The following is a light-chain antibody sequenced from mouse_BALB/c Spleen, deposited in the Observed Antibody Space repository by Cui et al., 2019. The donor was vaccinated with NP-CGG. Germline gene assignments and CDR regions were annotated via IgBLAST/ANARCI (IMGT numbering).Light chain of an antibody. CDR2: GTN. CDR1: TGAVTTSNY. Sequence: QAVVTQESALTTSPGETVTLTCRSSTGAVTTSNYANWVQEKPDHLFTGLIGGTNNRVPGVPARFSGSLIEDKAALTITGAQSEDEAIYFCALWYSNHWLFGGGTKLTVL. V-gene: IGLV1*01. CDR3: ALWYSNHWL. J-gene: IGLJ1*01.